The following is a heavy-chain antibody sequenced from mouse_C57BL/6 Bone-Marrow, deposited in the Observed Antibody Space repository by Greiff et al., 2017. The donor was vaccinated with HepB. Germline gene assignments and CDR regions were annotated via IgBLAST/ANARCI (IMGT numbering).Heavy chain of an antibody. D-gene: IGHD1-1*01. J-gene: IGHJ1*03. V-gene: IGHV5-6*01. Sequence: EVKLMESGGDLVKPGGSLKLSCAASGFTFSSYGMSWVRQTPDKRLEWVATISSGGSYTYYPDSVKGQFTISRDNAKNTLYLQMSSLKSEDTAMYYCARQYYYGSRRNRYFDVWGTGTTVTVSS. CDR2: ISSGGSYT. CDR1: GFTFSSYG. CDR3: ARQYYYGSRRNRYFDV.